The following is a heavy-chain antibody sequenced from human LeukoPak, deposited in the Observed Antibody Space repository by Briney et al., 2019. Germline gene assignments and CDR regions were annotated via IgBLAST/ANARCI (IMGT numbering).Heavy chain of an antibody. CDR2: INPDGSIT. Sequence: GRSLRLSCEASGFTFSIYAMHWVRQVPGKGLVWVSRINPDGSITNYADSVKGRFTISRDSANNMLYLLMNSLRVDDTAVYYCVRALLGTSDYWGQGTLVTVSS. CDR1: GFTFSIYA. D-gene: IGHD7-27*01. V-gene: IGHV3-74*01. J-gene: IGHJ4*02. CDR3: VRALLGTSDY.